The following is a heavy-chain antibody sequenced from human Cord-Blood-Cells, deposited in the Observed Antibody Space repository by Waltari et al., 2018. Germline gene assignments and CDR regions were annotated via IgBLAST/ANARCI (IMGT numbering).Heavy chain of an antibody. CDR2: IYYSGST. CDR3: ARATPENIAAPHYYYYYMDV. CDR1: GGPISRGGSY. Sequence: QVQLQESGPGLVKPSQNLSLTCTVSGGPISRGGSYWSWIRQHPGKGLEWSGYIYYSGSTYYTPSLKSRVTISVDTSKNQFSLKLSSVTAADTAVYYCARATPENIAAPHYYYYYMDVWGKGTTVTVSS. J-gene: IGHJ6*03. D-gene: IGHD6-6*01. V-gene: IGHV4-31*03.